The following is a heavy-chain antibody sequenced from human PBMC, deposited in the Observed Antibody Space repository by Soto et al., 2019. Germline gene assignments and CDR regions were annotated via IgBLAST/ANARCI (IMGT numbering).Heavy chain of an antibody. CDR2: ISTNGGRT. V-gene: IGHV3-64*02. Sequence: EVQLVESGEGLVQPGGSLILSCAASGFTFSNYAMPWVRQAPGKGLEYISGISTNGGRTYYAESVKGRFTISRDNSKNTLYLQMGSLRAEDMAVHYCAREDGTGGMDVWGQGTTVTVSS. CDR3: AREDGTGGMDV. J-gene: IGHJ6*02. D-gene: IGHD3-9*01. CDR1: GFTFSNYA.